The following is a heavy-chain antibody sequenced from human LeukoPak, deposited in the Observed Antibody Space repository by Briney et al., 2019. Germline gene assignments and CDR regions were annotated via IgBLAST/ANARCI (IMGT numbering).Heavy chain of an antibody. CDR3: AIPRGSGYYSRYYFDY. Sequence: PSETLSLTRAVYGGSFSGYYWSWIREPPGKGLEWIGEIDHSGSTNYNPSLKSRVTISVDTSKNQFSLKLSSVTAADTAVYYCAIPRGSGYYSRYYFDYWGQGTLVTVSS. CDR1: GGSFSGYY. CDR2: IDHSGST. V-gene: IGHV4-34*01. J-gene: IGHJ4*02. D-gene: IGHD3-22*01.